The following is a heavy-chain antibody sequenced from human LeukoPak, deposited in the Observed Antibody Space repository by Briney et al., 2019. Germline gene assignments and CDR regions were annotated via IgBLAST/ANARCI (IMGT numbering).Heavy chain of an antibody. Sequence: SQTLSLTCTVSGFSISSGSYYWIWIRQPAGKGLEWIGRIYTSGSTNYNPSLKSRVTISVDTSKNQFSLKLSSVTAADTAVYYCARAHGYSYGHFDYWGQGTLVTVSS. CDR3: ARAHGYSYGHFDY. J-gene: IGHJ4*02. CDR2: IYTSGST. CDR1: GFSISSGSYY. V-gene: IGHV4-61*02. D-gene: IGHD5-18*01.